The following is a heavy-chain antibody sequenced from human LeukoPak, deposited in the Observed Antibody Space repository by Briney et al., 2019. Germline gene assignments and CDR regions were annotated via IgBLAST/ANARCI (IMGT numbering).Heavy chain of an antibody. CDR3: ARVERAYDYVWGSYRSDAFDI. Sequence: ASVKVSCKASGYAFTSYGISWVRQAPGQGLEWMGWISAYNGNTNYAQKLQGRVTMTTDTSTSTAYMELRSLRSDDTAVYYCARVERAYDYVWGSYRSDAFDIWGQGTMVTVSS. V-gene: IGHV1-18*01. CDR2: ISAYNGNT. D-gene: IGHD3-16*02. CDR1: GYAFTSYG. J-gene: IGHJ3*02.